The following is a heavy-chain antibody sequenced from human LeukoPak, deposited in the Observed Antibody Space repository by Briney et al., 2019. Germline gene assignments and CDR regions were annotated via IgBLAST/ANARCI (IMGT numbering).Heavy chain of an antibody. J-gene: IGHJ6*03. Sequence: RSSQTLSLTCTVSGGSISSGSYYWSWLRQPAGKGLEWIGRIYTSGSTNYNPSLKSRVTISVDTSKNQFSLKLSSVTAADTAVYYCARDLFGITMVRGVTPSRYYHYMDVWGKGTTVTVSS. V-gene: IGHV4-61*02. CDR3: ARDLFGITMVRGVTPSRYYHYMDV. CDR1: GGSISSGSYY. CDR2: IYTSGST. D-gene: IGHD3-10*01.